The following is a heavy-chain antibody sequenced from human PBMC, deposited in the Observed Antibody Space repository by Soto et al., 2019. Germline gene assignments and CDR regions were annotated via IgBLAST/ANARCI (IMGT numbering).Heavy chain of an antibody. CDR1: GGSISSGGYY. J-gene: IGHJ3*02. CDR3: ASGNGGRDHGDKNAFDT. Sequence: TSETLSLTCTVSGGSISSGGYYWSWIRQHPGKGLEWIGYIYYSGSTYYNPSLKSRVTISVDTSKNQFSLKLSSVTAADTAVYYCASGNGGRDHGDKNAFDTWGQGTMVTFSS. V-gene: IGHV4-31*03. CDR2: IYYSGST. D-gene: IGHD2-15*01.